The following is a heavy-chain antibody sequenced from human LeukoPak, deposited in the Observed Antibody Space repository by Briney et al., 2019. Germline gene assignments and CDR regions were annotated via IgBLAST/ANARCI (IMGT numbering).Heavy chain of an antibody. CDR3: ARGHYDVLAASYKWTPDY. CDR1: GFTFNTFN. CDR2: ITSGGDYI. V-gene: IGHV3-21*01. D-gene: IGHD3-9*01. Sequence: GGSLRLSCAASGFTFNTFNMNWVRQAPGKGLEWVSSITSGGDYIYYADSVKGRFTTSRDNAKNSLSLQLNSLRVVDTAVYYCARGHYDVLAASYKWTPDYWGQGTLVTVSS. J-gene: IGHJ4*02.